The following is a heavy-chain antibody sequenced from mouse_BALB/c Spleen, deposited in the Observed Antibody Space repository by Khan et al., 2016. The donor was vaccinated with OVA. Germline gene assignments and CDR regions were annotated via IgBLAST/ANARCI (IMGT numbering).Heavy chain of an antibody. J-gene: IGHJ4*01. CDR2: IYPGSGST. V-gene: IGHV1-77*01. CDR3: AKIFYGNSYAMDY. Sequence: QVQLQQSGPELVKPGASVKMSCKASGYTFTDYDIRWVKQRAGQGLEWIGEIYPGSGSTYYNEKFKGKATLTADNSPTPASMQPSSLTSEDSAVYFCAKIFYGNSYAMDYWGQGTAVTVSS. D-gene: IGHD2-1*01. CDR1: GYTFTDYD.